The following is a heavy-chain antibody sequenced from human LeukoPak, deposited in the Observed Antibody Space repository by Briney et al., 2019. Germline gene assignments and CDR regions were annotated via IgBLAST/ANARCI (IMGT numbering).Heavy chain of an antibody. CDR1: GFTFSSYG. CDR2: IRYDGNNK. V-gene: IGHV3-30*02. J-gene: IGHJ5*02. CDR3: ARAPKFRLVGVSKGPFDP. D-gene: IGHD1-26*01. Sequence: GGSLRLSCAASGFTFSSYGMHWVRQAPGKGLEWVAFIRYDGNNKYYADSVKGRFTISRDNSKNTLYLQVNSLRAEDTAVYYCARAPKFRLVGVSKGPFDPWGQGTLVTVSS.